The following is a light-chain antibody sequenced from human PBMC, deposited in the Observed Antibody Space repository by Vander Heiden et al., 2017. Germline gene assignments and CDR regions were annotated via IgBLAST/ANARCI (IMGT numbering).Light chain of an antibody. CDR3: AAWDDSLNGWV. CDR2: SNN. Sequence: QSVLTPPPSASGTPGQRVTISCSGSSSTIGSNTVTWYQQLPGTAPKLLIYSNNQRPSGVPDRFSGSKSGTSASLAISGLQSEDEADYYCAAWDDSLNGWVFGGGTKLTVL. CDR1: SSTIGSNT. V-gene: IGLV1-44*01. J-gene: IGLJ3*02.